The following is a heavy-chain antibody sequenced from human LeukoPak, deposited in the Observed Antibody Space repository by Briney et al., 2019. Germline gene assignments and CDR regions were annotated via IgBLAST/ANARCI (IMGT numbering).Heavy chain of an antibody. CDR1: GGSISSYY. CDR3: ARALRARITGTTASVYGMDV. J-gene: IGHJ6*02. CDR2: IYYSGST. V-gene: IGHV4-59*01. D-gene: IGHD1-20*01. Sequence: SETLSLTCTVSGGSISSYYWSWIRQPPGKGLEWIGYIYYSGSTNYNPSLKSRVTISVDTSKNQFSLKLSSVTTADTAVYYCARALRARITGTTASVYGMDVWGQGTTVTVSS.